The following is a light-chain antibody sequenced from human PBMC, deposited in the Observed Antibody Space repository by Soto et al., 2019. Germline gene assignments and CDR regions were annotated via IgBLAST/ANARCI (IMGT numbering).Light chain of an antibody. Sequence: QTVVTQEPSFSVSPGGTVTLTCGLSSGSVSSSHHPSWYQQTPGQAPRTLIYSTHTRSSGVPDRFSGSILGNKAALTITGAQADDESDYYCVLYMGGDIWVFGGGTKVTVL. CDR1: SGSVSSSHH. V-gene: IGLV8-61*01. CDR2: STH. J-gene: IGLJ3*02. CDR3: VLYMGGDIWV.